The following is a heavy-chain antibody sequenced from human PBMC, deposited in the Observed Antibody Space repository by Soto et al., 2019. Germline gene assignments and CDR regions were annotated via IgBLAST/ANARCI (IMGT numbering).Heavy chain of an antibody. D-gene: IGHD2-8*02. CDR1: EYTFSSLW. CDR3: VVGYGGWPDY. Sequence: DVQLVESGGGLVQPGGSLRLSCEASEYTFSSLWMNWVRQAPGKGLEWVASIEQNGGARNYLDSVKGRFTISRDNAKKSVYRQMNSLRAEDTALYYCVVGYGGWPDYWGQGNLVIVSS. J-gene: IGHJ4*02. V-gene: IGHV3-7*05. CDR2: IEQNGGAR.